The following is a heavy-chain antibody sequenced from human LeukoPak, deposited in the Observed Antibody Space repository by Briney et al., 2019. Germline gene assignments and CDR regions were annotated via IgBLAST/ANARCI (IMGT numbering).Heavy chain of an antibody. V-gene: IGHV3-23*01. CDR2: ISGSGGST. CDR3: AKEGFYCSGGSCYSFYYYYMDV. CDR1: GFTFTSYA. D-gene: IGHD2-15*01. J-gene: IGHJ6*03. Sequence: GGSLRLSCAASGFTFTSYAMTWVRQAPGKGLEWVSAISGSGGSTYYADSVKGRFTISRDNSKNTLYLQMNSLRAEDTAVYYCAKEGFYCSGGSCYSFYYYYMDVWGKGTTVTVSS.